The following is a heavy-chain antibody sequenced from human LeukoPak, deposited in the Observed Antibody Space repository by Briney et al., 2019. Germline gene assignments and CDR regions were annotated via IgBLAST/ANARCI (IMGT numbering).Heavy chain of an antibody. V-gene: IGHV1-69*06. D-gene: IGHD3-10*01. Sequence: SVKVSCKASGGTFSSCAISWVRQAPGQGLEWMGGIIPIFGTANYAQKFQGRVTITADKSTSTAYMELSSLRSEDTAVYYCARDLETMVRGVTHIYYYYGMDVWGKGTTVTVSS. CDR1: GGTFSSCA. CDR3: ARDLETMVRGVTHIYYYYGMDV. CDR2: IIPIFGTA. J-gene: IGHJ6*04.